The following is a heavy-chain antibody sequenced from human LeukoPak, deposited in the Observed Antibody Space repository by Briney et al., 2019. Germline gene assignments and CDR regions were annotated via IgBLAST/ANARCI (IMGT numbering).Heavy chain of an antibody. CDR1: GGTFSSYA. J-gene: IGHJ6*02. V-gene: IGHV1-69*13. Sequence: ASVTVSCTASGGTFSSYAISWVRQAPGQGLEWMGGIIPIFGTANYAQKFQGRITITADESTSTAYMELSSLRSEDTAVYYCARAEQRYCSSTSCYASRGKYYYYGMDVWGQGTTVTVSS. CDR2: IIPIFGTA. CDR3: ARAEQRYCSSTSCYASRGKYYYYGMDV. D-gene: IGHD2-2*01.